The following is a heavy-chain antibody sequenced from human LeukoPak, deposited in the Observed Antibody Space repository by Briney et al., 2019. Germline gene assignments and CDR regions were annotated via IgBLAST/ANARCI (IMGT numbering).Heavy chain of an antibody. D-gene: IGHD3-3*01. CDR2: IYPNGST. CDR1: GGPINFY. Sequence: SETLSLTCSVSGGPINFYRSWIRQSPGKGLEWIGCIYPNGSTSYNSSLKSRVTISLDTSKKQVSLMLNSVTAADTAVYYCARDVRRALRFNNFYPYFGMDVWGKGTTVIVST. J-gene: IGHJ6*04. V-gene: IGHV4-59*01. CDR3: ARDVRRALRFNNFYPYFGMDV.